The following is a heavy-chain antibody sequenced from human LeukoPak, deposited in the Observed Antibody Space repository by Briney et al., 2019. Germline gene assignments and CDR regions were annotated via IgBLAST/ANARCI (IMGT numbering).Heavy chain of an antibody. CDR3: ASSSSSWFDAFDI. D-gene: IGHD6-13*01. J-gene: IGHJ3*02. V-gene: IGHV1-69*04. Sequence: SVKVSCKASGGTFSSYAISWVRQAPGQGLEWMGRIIPILGIANYAQKFQGRVTITADKSTSTAYMELSRLRSEDTAVYYCASSSSSWFDAFDIWGQGTMVTVSS. CDR1: GGTFSSYA. CDR2: IIPILGIA.